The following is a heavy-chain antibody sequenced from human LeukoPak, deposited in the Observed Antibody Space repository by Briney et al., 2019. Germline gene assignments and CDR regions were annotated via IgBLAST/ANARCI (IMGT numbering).Heavy chain of an antibody. CDR3: ARGGGGSRAFDY. V-gene: IGHV4-30-4*01. Sequence: SETLSLTCTVSGGSINSDDYCCHWLRQSPGKGLEWIGYIYYSGSTYYNPSFKSRLTISVDTSKNQFSLRLNSVTAADAAVYHCARGGGGSRAFDYWGQGTLVTVSS. D-gene: IGHD2-15*01. J-gene: IGHJ4*02. CDR1: GGSINSDDYC. CDR2: IYYSGST.